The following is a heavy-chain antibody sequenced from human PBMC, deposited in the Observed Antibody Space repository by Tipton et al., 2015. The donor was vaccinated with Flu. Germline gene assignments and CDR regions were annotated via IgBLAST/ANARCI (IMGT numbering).Heavy chain of an antibody. J-gene: IGHJ4*02. CDR2: ISWNSGSV. Sequence: SLRLSCAASGLTLDDYAMHWVRQAPGKGLEWVSGISWNSGSVGYADSVKGRFTISRDNAKNSLYLQMNSLRPEDTALYYCAVLHGSGSYSGDYWGQGTLVTVSS. D-gene: IGHD3-10*01. CDR3: AVLHGSGSYSGDY. V-gene: IGHV3-9*01. CDR1: GLTLDDYA.